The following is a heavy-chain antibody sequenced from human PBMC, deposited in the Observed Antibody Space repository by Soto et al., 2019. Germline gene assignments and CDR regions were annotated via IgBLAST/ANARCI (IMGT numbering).Heavy chain of an antibody. CDR1: GGSFSGYY. D-gene: IGHD2-21*02. CDR2: INHSGTI. Sequence: SETLSLTCAVYGGSFSGYYWTWIRQPPGKGLEWIGEINHSGTINFNPSLKSRLTISVDRSKNQFSLKLSSVTAADTAVYYCARVHAMSVTFDYWGQGTLVTVSS. J-gene: IGHJ4*02. CDR3: ARVHAMSVTFDY. V-gene: IGHV4-34*01.